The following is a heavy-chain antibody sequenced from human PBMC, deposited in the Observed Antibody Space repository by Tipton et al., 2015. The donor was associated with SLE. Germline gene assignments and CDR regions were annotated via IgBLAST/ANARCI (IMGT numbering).Heavy chain of an antibody. CDR3: ALRKYYYYASDV. J-gene: IGHJ6*02. CDR1: VGSFSGDY. V-gene: IGHV4-34*01. Sequence: TLSLTCAVNVGSFSGDYWSWIRQPPGKGLEWVGENDHSGSTSYNPSLKSRLTISIDTSRNYLSLNLSSVTAADTAVYYCALRKYYYYASDVWGQGTTVTVSS. CDR2: NDHSGST. D-gene: IGHD3-16*01.